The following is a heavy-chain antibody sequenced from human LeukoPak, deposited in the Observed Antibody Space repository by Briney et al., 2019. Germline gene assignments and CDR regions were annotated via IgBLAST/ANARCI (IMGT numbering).Heavy chain of an antibody. V-gene: IGHV3-21*01. Sequence: GGSLRLSCAASGFTFSSYAMHWVRQAPGKGLEWVSSFTSGSRSIYYADSVKGRFTISRDNAKKSLYLQMNSLRAEDTAIYYCARDHFDWLLSSPHYYYGMDVWGQGTTVTVSS. D-gene: IGHD3-9*01. J-gene: IGHJ6*02. CDR3: ARDHFDWLLSSPHYYYGMDV. CDR1: GFTFSSYA. CDR2: FTSGSRSI.